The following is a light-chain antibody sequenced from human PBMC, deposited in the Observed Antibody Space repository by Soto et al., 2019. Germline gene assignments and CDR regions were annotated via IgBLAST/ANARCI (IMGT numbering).Light chain of an antibody. J-gene: IGKJ1*01. CDR3: LQYHNLWA. CDR2: RAS. Sequence: ILMTQSPATVSVSPGERATLSCRASQNIYYNVAWYQHRPCPAPRLLIYRASTSAPGVPARFSGSGSGTEFTLTIRSLQPEDFTVYSCLQYHNLWAFGQGTKVDIK. V-gene: IGKV3-15*01. CDR1: QNIYYN.